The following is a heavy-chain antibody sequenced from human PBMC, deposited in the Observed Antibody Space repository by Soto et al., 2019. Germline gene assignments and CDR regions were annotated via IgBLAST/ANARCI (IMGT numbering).Heavy chain of an antibody. V-gene: IGHV3-7*01. D-gene: IGHD6-13*01. J-gene: IGHJ4*02. CDR3: ARSVADGFDY. Sequence: SLRLSCAASGFSVSSYWMSWVRQAPGKGLEWVANIKQDGSEKYYVDSVKGRFTISRDNAKNSLYLQMNSLRAEDTGVYYCARSVADGFDYWGQGTLVTVSS. CDR1: GFSVSSYW. CDR2: IKQDGSEK.